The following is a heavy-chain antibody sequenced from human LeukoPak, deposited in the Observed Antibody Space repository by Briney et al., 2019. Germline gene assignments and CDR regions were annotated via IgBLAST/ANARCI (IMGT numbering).Heavy chain of an antibody. V-gene: IGHV3-21*04. CDR2: ITKNSDSI. J-gene: IGHJ4*02. CDR1: GITFSSYT. D-gene: IGHD4-17*01. Sequence: GGSLRLSCATFGITFSSYTMNWVRQAPGKGLERVSSITKNSDSIYYADSVKGRFTISRDNAQNLLYLQMNSLRVEDTAVYHCAKGGRRHYGDYVAFWGQGTLVTVSS. CDR3: AKGGRRHYGDYVAF.